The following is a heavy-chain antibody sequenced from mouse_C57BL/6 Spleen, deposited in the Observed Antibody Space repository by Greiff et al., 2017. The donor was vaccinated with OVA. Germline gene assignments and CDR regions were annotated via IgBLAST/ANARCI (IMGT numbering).Heavy chain of an antibody. Sequence: EVKLVESGGGLVKPGGSLKLSCAASGFTFSDYGMHWVRQAPEKGLEWVAYISSGSSTIYYADTVKGRFTISRDNAKNTLFLQMTSLRSEDTAMDYCARRGDGYVMDCWGQGTSVTVSS. CDR3: ARRGDGYVMDC. J-gene: IGHJ4*01. V-gene: IGHV5-17*01. D-gene: IGHD2-2*01. CDR2: ISSGSSTI. CDR1: GFTFSDYG.